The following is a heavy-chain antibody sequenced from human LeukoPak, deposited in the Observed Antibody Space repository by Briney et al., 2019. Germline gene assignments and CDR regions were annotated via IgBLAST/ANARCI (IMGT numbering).Heavy chain of an antibody. V-gene: IGHV3-30*03. CDR3: ARDEAYPGGFLDL. CDR2: ISYDESKK. Sequence: GGSLRLSCAASGFTFSAYGMHWVRQAPGKGLEWVAVISYDESKKRYVDSVKGRFTISRDNSKNTMYLQMNSLRAEDTAVYYCARDEAYPGGFLDLWGRGTPVTVSS. CDR1: GFTFSAYG. J-gene: IGHJ2*01. D-gene: IGHD2-8*02.